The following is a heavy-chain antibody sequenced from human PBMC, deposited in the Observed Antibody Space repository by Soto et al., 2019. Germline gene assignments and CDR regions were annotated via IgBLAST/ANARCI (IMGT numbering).Heavy chain of an antibody. CDR1: GFTFSSYA. CDR3: ARDTATNDYGDY. J-gene: IGHJ4*02. Sequence: QVQLVESGGGVVQPGRSLRLSCAASGFTFSSYAMHWVRQAPGKGLEWVAVISYDGSNKYYADSVKGRFTISRDNSKNTLYLQMNSLRAEDTAVYYCARDTATNDYGDYWGQGTLVTVSS. D-gene: IGHD6-25*01. V-gene: IGHV3-30-3*01. CDR2: ISYDGSNK.